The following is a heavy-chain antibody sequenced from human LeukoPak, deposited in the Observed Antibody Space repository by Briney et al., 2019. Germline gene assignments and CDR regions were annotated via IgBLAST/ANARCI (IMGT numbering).Heavy chain of an antibody. J-gene: IGHJ5*02. V-gene: IGHV4-61*01. D-gene: IGHD3-10*01. CDR3: ARDPYGSGHFLPESP. CDR1: GGSVTRDNYY. CDR2: VYYSGST. Sequence: SETLSLTCTVSGGSVTRDNYYWTWIRQAPGKGLEWLGYVYYSGSTNYNPSLKSRVTISLDTSKNQFSLKLRYLTRADPAVYYCARDPYGSGHFLPESPWGQGTLVTVSS.